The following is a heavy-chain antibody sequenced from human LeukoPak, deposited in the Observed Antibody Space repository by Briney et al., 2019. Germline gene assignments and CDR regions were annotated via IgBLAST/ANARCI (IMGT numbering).Heavy chain of an antibody. D-gene: IGHD2-2*02. CDR3: AREYPKALWRAFDI. V-gene: IGHV3-33*01. Sequence: GGSQRLSCAASGFTFSSYGMHWVRQAPGKGLEWVAVIWYDGSNKYYADSVKGRFTISRDNSKNTLYLQMNSLRAEGTAVYYCAREYPKALWRAFDIWGQGTMVTVSS. CDR2: IWYDGSNK. J-gene: IGHJ3*02. CDR1: GFTFSSYG.